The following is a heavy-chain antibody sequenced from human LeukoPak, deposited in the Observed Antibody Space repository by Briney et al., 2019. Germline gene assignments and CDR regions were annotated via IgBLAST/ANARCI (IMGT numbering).Heavy chain of an antibody. V-gene: IGHV3-73*01. J-gene: IGHJ3*02. CDR1: GFTFSGSA. CDR2: IRSRANSYVT. Sequence: GGSLRLSCAASGFTFSGSAMHWVRQASGKGLEWVGRIRSRANSYVTAYAAAVTGRFIISRDDSSDTAYLQMNSLTTEDTAVYYCAKVTGRGYCSGGSCYGAFDIWGQGTMVTVSS. CDR3: AKVTGRGYCSGGSCYGAFDI. D-gene: IGHD2-15*01.